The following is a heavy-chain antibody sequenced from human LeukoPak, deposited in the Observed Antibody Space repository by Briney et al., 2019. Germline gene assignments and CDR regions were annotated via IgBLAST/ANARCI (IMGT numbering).Heavy chain of an antibody. Sequence: GGSLRLSCAASGVTISSNYMSWVRQAPGKGLEWVSAIYSGGSTYYSDSVKGRITISRDKSKNKMYLHMNSLRAEDTAVYYCARDSGSGSYYNGDFDYWGQGTLVTVSS. CDR1: GVTISSNY. D-gene: IGHD3-10*01. J-gene: IGHJ4*02. CDR3: ARDSGSGSYYNGDFDY. CDR2: IYSGGST. V-gene: IGHV3-66*01.